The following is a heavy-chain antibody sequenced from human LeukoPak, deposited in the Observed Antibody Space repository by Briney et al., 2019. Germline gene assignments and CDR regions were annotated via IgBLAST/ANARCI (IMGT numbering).Heavy chain of an antibody. V-gene: IGHV4-34*01. CDR1: GGSFSGYY. J-gene: IGHJ2*01. Sequence: SETLSLTCAVYGGSFSGYYWSWIRQPPGKGQEWIGEINHSGSTNYNPSLKSRVTISVDTSKNQFSLKLSSVTAADTAVYYCARGFKMAVAVGWYFDLWGRGTLVAVSS. CDR3: ARGFKMAVAVGWYFDL. D-gene: IGHD6-19*01. CDR2: INHSGST.